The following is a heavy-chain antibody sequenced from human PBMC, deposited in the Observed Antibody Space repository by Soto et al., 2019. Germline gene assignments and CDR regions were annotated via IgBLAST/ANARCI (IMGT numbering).Heavy chain of an antibody. J-gene: IGHJ5*02. V-gene: IGHV3-7*03. CDR2: INEDGSQQ. CDR3: VRGRSTENP. CDR1: GFIFSDSW. Sequence: EVQLVESGGGLVQPGGSLRLSCAASGFIFSDSWMRWVRQSPGRGLEWVTNINEDGSQQYYVASVKGRFTISRDNARQSVYLQMNSLRVEDTAVYFCVRGRSTENPWGQGTVVTVSS.